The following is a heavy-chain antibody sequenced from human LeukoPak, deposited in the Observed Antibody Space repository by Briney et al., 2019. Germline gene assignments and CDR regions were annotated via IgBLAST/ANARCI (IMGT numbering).Heavy chain of an antibody. Sequence: SETLSLTCTVSGGSISSSSYYWGWIRQPPGRGREGIGSIYNSGSTYYNPSLKSRVTISVDTSKNQFSLKLSSVTAADTAVYYCARQGYYDFWSGQHDYWGQGTLVTVSS. D-gene: IGHD3-3*01. CDR3: ARQGYYDFWSGQHDY. J-gene: IGHJ4*02. CDR1: GGSISSSSYY. CDR2: IYNSGST. V-gene: IGHV4-39*01.